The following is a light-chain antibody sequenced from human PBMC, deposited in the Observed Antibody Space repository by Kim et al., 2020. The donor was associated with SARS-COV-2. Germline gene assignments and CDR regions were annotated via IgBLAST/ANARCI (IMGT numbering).Light chain of an antibody. V-gene: IGLV2-11*01. CDR2: DVT. CDR1: SSDVGAYNY. CDR3: CSNAGRYTGV. J-gene: IGLJ3*02. Sequence: QSALTQPRSVSGSLGQSVTISCTGTSSDVGAYNYVSWYQQHPGKAPKLLILDVTKRPSGVPDRFSGSKSGNTASLTISGLQADDETDYYCCSNAGRYTGVFGGGTQLTVL.